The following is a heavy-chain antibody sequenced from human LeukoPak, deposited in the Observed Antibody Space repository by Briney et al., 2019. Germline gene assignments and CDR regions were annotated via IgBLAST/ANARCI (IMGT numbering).Heavy chain of an antibody. Sequence: ASVKVSCKASGYTFTSYYMHWVRQAPGQGLEWMGIINPSGGSTSYAQKFQGRVTMTRDTSTSTVYMELSSLRSEDTAVYYCARGLGDGYSLEYYYMDVWGQGTTVIVSS. CDR3: ARGLGDGYSLEYYYMDV. D-gene: IGHD5-24*01. J-gene: IGHJ6*03. V-gene: IGHV1-46*01. CDR2: INPSGGST. CDR1: GYTFTSYY.